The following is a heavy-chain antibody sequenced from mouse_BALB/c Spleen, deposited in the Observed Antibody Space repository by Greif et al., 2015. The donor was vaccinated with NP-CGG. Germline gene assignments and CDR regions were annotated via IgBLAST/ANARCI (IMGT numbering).Heavy chain of an antibody. CDR1: GYTFTSYW. Sequence: QVQLQQSGAELAKPGASVKISCKASGYTFTSYWMHWVKQRPGQGLEWIGYINPSTGYTEYNQKFKDKATLTADKSSSTAYMQLSSLTSEDSAVYYCARYDYDAMDYWGQGTSVTVSS. J-gene: IGHJ4*01. V-gene: IGHV1-7*01. CDR3: ARYDYDAMDY. CDR2: INPSTGYT.